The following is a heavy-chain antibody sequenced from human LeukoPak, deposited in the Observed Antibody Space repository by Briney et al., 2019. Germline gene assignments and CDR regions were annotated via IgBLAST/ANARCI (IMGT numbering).Heavy chain of an antibody. Sequence: QTGGSLRLPCAASGFTFSSYAMSWVRQTPGKGLEWVASIKEDGSERQYVDSVKGRFSISRDNTKGSLFLQLNSLRAEDTAVYYCARDLGYCTNGACHTRFDYWGQGTLVTVSS. CDR2: IKEDGSER. CDR1: GFTFSSYA. V-gene: IGHV3-7*03. CDR3: ARDLGYCTNGACHTRFDY. J-gene: IGHJ4*02. D-gene: IGHD2-8*01.